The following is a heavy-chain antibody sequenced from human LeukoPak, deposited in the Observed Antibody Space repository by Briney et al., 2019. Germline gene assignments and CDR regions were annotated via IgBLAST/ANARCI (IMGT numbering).Heavy chain of an antibody. CDR3: ARAIFGVYYFDY. V-gene: IGHV1-18*01. D-gene: IGHD3-10*01. CDR2: ISAYNGNT. Sequence: ASVKVSCKASGYTFTSYGISWVRQAPGQGLEWMGWISAYNGNTNYAQKFQGRVTMTRDTSISTAYMELSRLRSDDTAVYYCARAIFGVYYFDYWGQGTLVTVSS. CDR1: GYTFTSYG. J-gene: IGHJ4*02.